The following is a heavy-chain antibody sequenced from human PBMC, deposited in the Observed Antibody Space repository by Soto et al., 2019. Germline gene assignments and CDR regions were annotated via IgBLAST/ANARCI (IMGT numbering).Heavy chain of an antibody. CDR1: GYTFTSYD. V-gene: IGHV1-8*01. CDR2: MNPNSGNT. D-gene: IGHD3-10*01. Sequence: ASVKVSCKASGYTFTSYDINWVRQATGQGLEWMGWMNPNSGNTNYAQKFQERVTITRDMSTSTAYMELSSLRSEDTAVYYCAAVEWVTMVRGVDTYDYWGQGTLVTVSS. CDR3: AAVEWVTMVRGVDTYDY. J-gene: IGHJ4*02.